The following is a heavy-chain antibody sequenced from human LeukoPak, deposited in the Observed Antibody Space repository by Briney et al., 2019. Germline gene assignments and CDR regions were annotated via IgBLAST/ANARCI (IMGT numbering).Heavy chain of an antibody. V-gene: IGHV3-21*01. D-gene: IGHD3-10*01. CDR2: ISSSSSYI. Sequence: GGSLRLPCAASGFTFSSYSMNWVRQAPGKGLEWVSSISSSSSYIYYADSVKGRFTISRDNAKNSLYLQMNSLRAEDTAVYYCARDPVWFGDFGGQGTLVTVSS. J-gene: IGHJ4*02. CDR3: ARDPVWFGDF. CDR1: GFTFSSYS.